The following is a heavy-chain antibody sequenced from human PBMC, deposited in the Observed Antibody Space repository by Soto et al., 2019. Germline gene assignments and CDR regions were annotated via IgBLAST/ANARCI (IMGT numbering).Heavy chain of an antibody. CDR2: ITSSGSNT. CDR3: ARRGTISSAHHFDH. J-gene: IGHJ4*02. CDR1: EFTFSGYN. Sequence: QVQLVESGGGLVKPGGSLRLSCAASEFTFSGYNMSWIRQAPGKGLEWVSYITSSGSNTFDAESVKGRFTISRDNTMNLLYLQMNSLSAEDTAVYYWARRGTISSAHHFDHWGQGTLVTVSS. V-gene: IGHV3-11*01. D-gene: IGHD6-6*01.